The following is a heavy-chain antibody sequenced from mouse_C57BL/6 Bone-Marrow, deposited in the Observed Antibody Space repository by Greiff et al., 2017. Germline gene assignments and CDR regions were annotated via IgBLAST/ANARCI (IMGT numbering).Heavy chain of an antibody. D-gene: IGHD1-1*01. V-gene: IGHV14-2*01. CDR3: ARGHYGSSDTWFAY. CDR2: IDPEGGET. J-gene: IGHJ3*01. CDR1: GFNIKDYD. Sequence: EVQLQQPGAELVKPGASVKLSCTASGFNIKDYDMHWVKQRTEQGLEWIGRIDPEGGETKYAPKFPGKGTITADTSSNTAYLQLSSLTSDDTAVYYCARGHYGSSDTWFAYWGQGTLVTVSA.